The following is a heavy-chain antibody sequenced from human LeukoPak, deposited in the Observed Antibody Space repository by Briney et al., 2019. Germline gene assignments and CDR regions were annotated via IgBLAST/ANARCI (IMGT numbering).Heavy chain of an antibody. J-gene: IGHJ4*02. Sequence: ASVKVSCKASGYTFTSYGISWVRQAPGQGLEWMGWISAYNGNTNYAQKLQGRVTMTRDTSTSTVYMELSSLRSEDTAVYYCARVGRGAGYCSSTSCYELDYWGQGTLVTVSS. V-gene: IGHV1-18*01. CDR3: ARVGRGAGYCSSTSCYELDY. D-gene: IGHD2-2*01. CDR2: ISAYNGNT. CDR1: GYTFTSYG.